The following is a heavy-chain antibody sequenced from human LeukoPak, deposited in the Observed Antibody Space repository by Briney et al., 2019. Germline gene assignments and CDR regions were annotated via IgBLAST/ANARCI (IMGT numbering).Heavy chain of an antibody. Sequence: SETLSLTCTVSGAPITTRNHYWGWIRQTPGKTLEWIANIYYSGHTLYNPSLKSRALISVDTSSNQFSLRLTSVTAADTAVYYCAAPSGPTFYSPVDFWGQGTSVSVSS. V-gene: IGHV4-39*01. D-gene: IGHD2-15*01. CDR2: IYYSGHT. J-gene: IGHJ4*02. CDR1: GAPITTRNHY. CDR3: AAPSGPTFYSPVDF.